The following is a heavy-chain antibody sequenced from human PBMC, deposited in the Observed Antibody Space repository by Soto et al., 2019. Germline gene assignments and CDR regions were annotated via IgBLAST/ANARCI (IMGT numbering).Heavy chain of an antibody. CDR3: ASKQWLRDGMDV. V-gene: IGHV3-53*01. CDR2: IYSGGST. CDR1: GFTVSSNY. J-gene: IGHJ6*02. D-gene: IGHD6-19*01. Sequence: EVQLVESGGGLIQPGGSLRLSCAASGFTVSSNYMSWVRQAPGKGLEWVSVIYSGGSTYYADSVKVRFTISRDNSKNTLYLQMNSLRAEDTAVYYCASKQWLRDGMDVWGQGTTVTVSS.